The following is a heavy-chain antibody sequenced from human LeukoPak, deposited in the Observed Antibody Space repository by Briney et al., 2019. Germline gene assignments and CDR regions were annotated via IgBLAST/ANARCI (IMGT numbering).Heavy chain of an antibody. J-gene: IGHJ4*02. CDR1: GFTFDDFA. CDR2: ISYNGGIT. Sequence: GGSLRLSCAASGFTFDDFAMSWIRQAPGKGLEWVSGISYNGGITGYGDSVKGRSTISRDNAKNSLYPQMNSLRAEDTALYYCARVPASAISTLPRFDYWGQGTLVTVSS. CDR3: ARVPASAISTLPRFDY. V-gene: IGHV3-20*04. D-gene: IGHD2-2*02.